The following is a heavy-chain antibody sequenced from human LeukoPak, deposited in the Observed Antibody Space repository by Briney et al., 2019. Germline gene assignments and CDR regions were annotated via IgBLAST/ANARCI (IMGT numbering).Heavy chain of an antibody. J-gene: IGHJ4*02. CDR2: ISSSGSTI. D-gene: IGHD3-9*01. Sequence: GGSLRLSCAASGFTFSSYEMNWVRQAPGKGLEWGSYISSSGSTIYYADSVKGRFTISRDNAKNSLYLQMNSLRAEDTAVYYCAIVLRYFDWLYPYDYWGQGTLVTVSS. V-gene: IGHV3-48*03. CDR3: AIVLRYFDWLYPYDY. CDR1: GFTFSSYE.